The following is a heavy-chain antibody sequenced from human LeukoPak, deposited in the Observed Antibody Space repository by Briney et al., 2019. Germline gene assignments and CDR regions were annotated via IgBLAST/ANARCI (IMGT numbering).Heavy chain of an antibody. CDR1: GFTFSSYW. Sequence: GSLRLSCAASGFTFSSYWMSWVRQAPGKGLEWVANIKQDGSEKYYVDSVKGRFTISRDNAKNSLYLQMNSLRAEDTAVYYCARDFRVEHIVVVPAAMPANSSSWPLDYWGQGTLVTVSS. V-gene: IGHV3-7*01. CDR2: IKQDGSEK. J-gene: IGHJ4*02. D-gene: IGHD2-2*01. CDR3: ARDFRVEHIVVVPAAMPANSSSWPLDY.